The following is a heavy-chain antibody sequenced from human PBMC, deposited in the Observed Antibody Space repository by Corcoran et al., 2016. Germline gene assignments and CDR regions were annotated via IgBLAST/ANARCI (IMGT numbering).Heavy chain of an antibody. CDR3: ARESITMIVAGDAFDI. Sequence: QVQLQQWGAGLLKPSETLSLTCAVYGGSFSGYYWSWIRQPPGKGLEWIGEINHSGSTNYNPSLKSRVTISVDTSKNQFSLKLSSVTAADTAVYYCARESITMIVAGDAFDIWGQGTMVTVSS. V-gene: IGHV4-34*01. J-gene: IGHJ3*02. CDR2: INHSGST. CDR1: GGSFSGYY. D-gene: IGHD3-22*01.